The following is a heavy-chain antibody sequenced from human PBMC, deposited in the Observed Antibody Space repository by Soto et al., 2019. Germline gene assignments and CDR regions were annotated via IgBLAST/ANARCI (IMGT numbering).Heavy chain of an antibody. Sequence: GGSLRLSCAASGFTFSSYATTWVRQAPGKGLEWVSSISGSGASTYYADSVKGRFTISRDNSNNTLYLQMNSLRAEDTAVYYCAKVVGRAVAENDYWGQGTLVTVSS. CDR3: AKVVGRAVAENDY. CDR1: GFTFSSYA. CDR2: ISGSGAST. V-gene: IGHV3-23*01. J-gene: IGHJ4*02. D-gene: IGHD6-19*01.